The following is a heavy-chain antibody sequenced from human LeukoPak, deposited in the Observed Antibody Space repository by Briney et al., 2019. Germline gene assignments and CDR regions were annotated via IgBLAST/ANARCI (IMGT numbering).Heavy chain of an antibody. CDR2: IIPFFGTA. CDR1: GGTFSTYA. CDR3: ARRETLGYCTGGSCYSAFDI. V-gene: IGHV1-69*05. J-gene: IGHJ3*02. Sequence: SVKVSCKASGGTFSTYAITWVRQAPGQGLEWMGKIIPFFGTANYAQKFQRRVTITTDESTSTAYMELSSLRSDDTAVYYCARRETLGYCTGGSCYSAFDIWGQGTMVTVSS. D-gene: IGHD2-15*01.